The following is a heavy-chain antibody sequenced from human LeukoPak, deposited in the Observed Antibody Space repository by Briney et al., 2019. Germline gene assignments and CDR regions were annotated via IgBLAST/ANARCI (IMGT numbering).Heavy chain of an antibody. Sequence: PSGTLSLTCTVSGGSISTWYWSWIRQPPGKGLEWIGYIYGSGNTNYNPSLKSRVTMSTDTSKNQFSLNLTSVTAADTATYYCARETSLPGFASGLGFNYWGQGILVTVSS. D-gene: IGHD6-19*01. V-gene: IGHV4-59*01. CDR3: ARETSLPGFASGLGFNY. CDR2: IYGSGNT. CDR1: GGSISTWY. J-gene: IGHJ4*02.